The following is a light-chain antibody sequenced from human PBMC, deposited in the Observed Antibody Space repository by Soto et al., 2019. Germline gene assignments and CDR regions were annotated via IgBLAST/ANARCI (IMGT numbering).Light chain of an antibody. CDR3: HQYDASPLT. Sequence: DIQMTQSPSTLSASVGDRAIITRRASQTVRNWLAWFQQKPGEAPKLLIYKASRLESGVSSRFSGSGYGTDFTLSITNLVPGDSATYFCHQYDASPLTFGQGTKLEIK. CDR1: QTVRNW. V-gene: IGKV1-5*03. J-gene: IGKJ2*01. CDR2: KAS.